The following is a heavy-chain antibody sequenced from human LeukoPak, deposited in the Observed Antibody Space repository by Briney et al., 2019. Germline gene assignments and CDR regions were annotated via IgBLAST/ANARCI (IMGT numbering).Heavy chain of an antibody. V-gene: IGHV4-39*07. J-gene: IGHJ3*01. D-gene: IGHD3-16*02. CDR3: ARAPRTGAWDMITFGGVIVHGDAFDF. CDR1: GGSLISTTYY. CDR2: NYNGST. Sequence: PSETLSLTCAVSGGSLISTTYYWGWIRQPPGKGLEWIGSNYNGSTYYNPSLKSRVTVSVDMSKNQFSLQLSSVTAADTAVYYCARAPRTGAWDMITFGGVIVHGDAFDFWGQGTMVTVSS.